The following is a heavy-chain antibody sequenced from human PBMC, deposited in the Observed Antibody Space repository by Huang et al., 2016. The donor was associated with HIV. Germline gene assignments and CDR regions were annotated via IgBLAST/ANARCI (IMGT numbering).Heavy chain of an antibody. D-gene: IGHD2-15*01. CDR3: ARAGGFEI. V-gene: IGHV3-74*01. CDR2: IKIDVRTT. Sequence: EEHLVESGGGLVQPGGSLRLSCEASGFKFSNYWMQWVRQAPGKGLIWVARIKIDVRTTDYADSVKGRFTISRDNAKNTLYLQMSSLTAEDTAIYYCARAGGFEIWGQGTVVTVSS. CDR1: GFKFSNYW. J-gene: IGHJ3*02.